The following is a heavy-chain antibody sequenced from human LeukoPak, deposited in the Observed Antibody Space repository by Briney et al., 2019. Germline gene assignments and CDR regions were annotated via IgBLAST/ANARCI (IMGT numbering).Heavy chain of an antibody. CDR1: GYTFTGYY. Sequence: DSVKVSCKASGYTFTGYYMHWVRQAPGQGLEWMGWINPNSGGTNYAQKFQGRVTMTRDTSITTAYMGLSRLRSDDTAVYYCAKGRVVAGSKSLTYHWFDPWGQGTLVTVSS. D-gene: IGHD6-19*01. CDR2: INPNSGGT. J-gene: IGHJ5*02. CDR3: AKGRVVAGSKSLTYHWFDP. V-gene: IGHV1-2*02.